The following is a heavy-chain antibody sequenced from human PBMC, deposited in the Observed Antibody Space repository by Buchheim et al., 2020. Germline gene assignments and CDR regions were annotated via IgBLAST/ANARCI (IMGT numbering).Heavy chain of an antibody. Sequence: QVQLVQSGAEVKKPGASVKVSCKASGYPFTGYYMHWVRQAPGQGLEWMGRIIPILGIPTYAQKFQGRFTITADKSTSTAYMELSSLRSEDTAVYYCAKDSSSWPYYFDYWGQGTL. CDR1: GYPFTGYY. J-gene: IGHJ4*02. CDR2: IIPILGIP. D-gene: IGHD6-13*01. V-gene: IGHV1-69*09. CDR3: AKDSSSWPYYFDY.